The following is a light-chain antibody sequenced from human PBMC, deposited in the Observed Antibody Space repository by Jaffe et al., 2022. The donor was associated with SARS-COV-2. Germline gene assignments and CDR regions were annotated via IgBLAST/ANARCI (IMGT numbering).Light chain of an antibody. CDR2: SRN. CDR1: NSNIGSNT. V-gene: IGLV1-44*01. J-gene: IGLJ1*01. Sequence: QSVLTQPPSASGTPGQRVTVSCSGSNSNIGSNTVEWYQHLPTTAPKLLIYSRNQRPSGVPDRFSGSTSGTSASLAISGLQSDDEGDYYCAAWDDSLKAYVFGTGTKVTVL. CDR3: AAWDDSLKAYV.